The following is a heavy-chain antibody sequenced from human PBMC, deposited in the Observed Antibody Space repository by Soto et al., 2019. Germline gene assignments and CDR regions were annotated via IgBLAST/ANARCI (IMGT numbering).Heavy chain of an antibody. Sequence: QVQLQESGPGLVKPSQTLSLTCTVSGGSISSGDYYWSWIRQPPGKGLEWVAYIFYSGSTYYNPSLKSRVTISEDTSKNQFSRKRSSVTAADPAVYYCAGGRLGYCSSSSCYWFDPWGKGTRVTVSS. D-gene: IGHD2-2*01. V-gene: IGHV4-30-4*01. CDR3: AGGRLGYCSSSSCYWFDP. CDR1: GGSISSGDYY. CDR2: IFYSGST. J-gene: IGHJ5*02.